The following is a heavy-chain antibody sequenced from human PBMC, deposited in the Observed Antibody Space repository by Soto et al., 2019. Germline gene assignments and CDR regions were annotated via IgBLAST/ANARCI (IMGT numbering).Heavy chain of an antibody. CDR2: IEGDGSST. CDR3: AREGLDTAGFFDV. D-gene: IGHD6-13*01. Sequence: GGALRLSCAASGFTFSSYWMHWVRQAPGKGLEWVSRIEGDGSSTTSADSVKGRFTVSRDDARNTLYLQMSSLRADDTAIYYCAREGLDTAGFFDVWGQGTMVTVSS. CDR1: GFTFSSYW. J-gene: IGHJ3*01. V-gene: IGHV3-74*01.